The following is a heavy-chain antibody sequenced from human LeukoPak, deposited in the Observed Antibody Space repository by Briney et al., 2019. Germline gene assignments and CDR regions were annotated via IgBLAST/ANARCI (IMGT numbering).Heavy chain of an antibody. CDR2: ISTSSSYI. CDR3: ARQQWLDGAYYFDY. J-gene: IGHJ4*02. Sequence: NPGGSLRLSCAASGFTFSGSTMNSVRQAPGKGLGRVSFISTSSSYIYYADSVRGRFTISRDNAKNSLYLQMNSLRAEDTAVYYCARQQWLDGAYYFDYWGQGTLVTVSS. CDR1: GFTFSGST. D-gene: IGHD6-19*01. V-gene: IGHV3-21*01.